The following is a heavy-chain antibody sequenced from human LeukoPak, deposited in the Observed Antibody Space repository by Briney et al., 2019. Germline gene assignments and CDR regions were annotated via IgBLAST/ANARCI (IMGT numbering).Heavy chain of an antibody. D-gene: IGHD5-24*01. CDR1: SGSLSSDNNY. J-gene: IGHJ4*02. Sequence: SETLSLTCTVSSGSLSSDNNYWNWIRQPAGKGLEWIGRIYTSGRTSYNPSLKSRVTISVDTSKNRFSLKLTSVTAADTAVYYCARTEVEIREFDYWGQGTLVTVSS. CDR3: ARTEVEIREFDY. V-gene: IGHV4-61*02. CDR2: IYTSGRT.